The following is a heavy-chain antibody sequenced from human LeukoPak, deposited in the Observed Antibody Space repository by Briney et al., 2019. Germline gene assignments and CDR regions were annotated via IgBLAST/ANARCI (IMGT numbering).Heavy chain of an antibody. CDR1: EIIFSDYG. CDR2: IWYDGSKE. V-gene: IGHV3-33*01. Sequence: PGGSLRLSCAASEIIFSDYGMHWVRQAPGKGLEWVAGIWYDGSKEYYADSVKGRFTVSRDNSKNTVYLQMNSLRADDTAVYYCARAGYYDSSGHGGGIDYWGQGTLVTVSS. J-gene: IGHJ4*02. CDR3: ARAGYYDSSGHGGGIDY. D-gene: IGHD3-22*01.